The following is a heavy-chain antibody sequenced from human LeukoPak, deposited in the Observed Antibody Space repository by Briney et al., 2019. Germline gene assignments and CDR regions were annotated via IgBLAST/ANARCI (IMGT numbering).Heavy chain of an antibody. J-gene: IGHJ4*02. CDR3: ASYAPGYSSDWDHSLDY. D-gene: IGHD6-19*01. V-gene: IGHV1-69*06. CDR1: GGTFISYA. Sequence: VASVKVSCKASGGTFISYAISWVRQAPGQGLEWMGGIIPIFGTANYAQKFQGRVTITADKSTSTAYMELSSLRSEDTAVYYCASYAPGYSSDWDHSLDYWGQGTLVTVSS. CDR2: IIPIFGTA.